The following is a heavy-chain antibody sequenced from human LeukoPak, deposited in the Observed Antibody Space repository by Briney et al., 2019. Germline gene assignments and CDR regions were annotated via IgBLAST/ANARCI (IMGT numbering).Heavy chain of an antibody. CDR2: INHSGST. J-gene: IGHJ4*02. CDR3: ARFVPLLWFSLDY. CDR1: GGSFSGYY. D-gene: IGHD5-18*01. Sequence: SETLSLTCAVDGGSFSGYYWSWIRQPPGKGLEWIGEINHSGSTNYNPSLKSRVTISVDTSKNQFSLKLSSVTAADTAVYYCARFVPLLWFSLDYWGQGTLVTVSS. V-gene: IGHV4-34*01.